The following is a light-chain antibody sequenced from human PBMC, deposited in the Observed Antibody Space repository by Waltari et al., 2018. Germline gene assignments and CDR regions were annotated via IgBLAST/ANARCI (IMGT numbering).Light chain of an antibody. J-gene: IGKJ4*01. CDR3: QQYDNLPLT. Sequence: DIQIPQSPSSLSASLGDRVTITCQASQDISNYLNRYQQKPGKAPKLLIYDASNLETGVPSRFSGSGSGTDFTFTISSLQPEDIATYYCQQYDNLPLTFGGGTKVEIK. CDR1: QDISNY. CDR2: DAS. V-gene: IGKV1-33*01.